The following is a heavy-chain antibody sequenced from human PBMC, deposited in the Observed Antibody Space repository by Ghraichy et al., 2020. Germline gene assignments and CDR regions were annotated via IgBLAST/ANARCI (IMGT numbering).Heavy chain of an antibody. CDR3: AKGEGYSSSWYVHY. CDR1: GFTFSSYA. CDR2: ISGSGGST. D-gene: IGHD6-13*01. Sequence: GGSLRLSCAASGFTFSSYAMSWVRQAPGKGLEWVSAISGSGGSTYYADSVKGRFTISRDNSKNTLYLQMNSLGAEDTAVYYCAKGEGYSSSWYVHYWGQGTLVTVSS. J-gene: IGHJ4*02. V-gene: IGHV3-23*01.